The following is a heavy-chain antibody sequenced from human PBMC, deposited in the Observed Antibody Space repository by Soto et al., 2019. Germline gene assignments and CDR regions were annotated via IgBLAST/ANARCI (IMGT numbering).Heavy chain of an antibody. CDR3: AKMDAFNDDHY. Sequence: PGGSLRLSCAASGFTFSSYAMHWVRQAPGKGLEWVAVISYDGSNKYYADSVKGRFTISRDNSKNTLYLQMNSLRAEDTAVYYCAKMDAFNDDHYWGQGTLVTVSS. CDR2: ISYDGSNK. J-gene: IGHJ4*02. V-gene: IGHV3-30-3*02. CDR1: GFTFSSYA. D-gene: IGHD1-1*01.